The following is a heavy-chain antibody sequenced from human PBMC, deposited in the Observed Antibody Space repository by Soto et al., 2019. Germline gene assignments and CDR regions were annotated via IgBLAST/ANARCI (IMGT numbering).Heavy chain of an antibody. Sequence: QVHLVQSGVEVTKPGASVRVSCQTSGYTFSDYFIHWVRQAPGQGLEWMGWINPNNGGTDYARKFKGRVTMTRDTSLDSVYLELTALTSDDTARYYCARGVPPPGSFIFGYNVFDTWGQGVLVSVSS. V-gene: IGHV1-2*02. CDR2: INPNNGGT. CDR1: GYTFSDYF. D-gene: IGHD6-25*01. CDR3: ARGVPPPGSFIFGYNVFDT. J-gene: IGHJ4*02.